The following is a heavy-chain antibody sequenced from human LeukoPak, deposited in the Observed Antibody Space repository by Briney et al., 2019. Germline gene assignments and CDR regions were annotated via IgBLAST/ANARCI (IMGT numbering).Heavy chain of an antibody. Sequence: GTSLRLSCAASGFTFSSYAMNWVRQAPGKGLEWVSSISAGGGSTYYADSVKGRFTISRDNSRDTLFLQMNSLRAEDTAVYYCAKDLFGGSYYDYWGQGTLLSVSS. CDR2: ISAGGGST. D-gene: IGHD1-26*01. CDR3: AKDLFGGSYYDY. V-gene: IGHV3-23*01. J-gene: IGHJ4*02. CDR1: GFTFSSYA.